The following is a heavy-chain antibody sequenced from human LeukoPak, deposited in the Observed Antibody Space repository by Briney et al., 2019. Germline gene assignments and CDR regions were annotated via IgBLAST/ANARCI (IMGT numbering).Heavy chain of an antibody. J-gene: IGHJ6*02. Sequence: TGGSLRLSCAAPGFTFDNYAMNWVRQAPGKGLEWVSTISGTGSRIYYADSVKGRFIISRDNSKNTFYLQMNSLRAEDTALYHCAKDLDDILSGYWGMDVWGQGTTVTVSS. V-gene: IGHV3-23*01. CDR3: AKDLDDILSGYWGMDV. CDR2: ISGTGSRI. D-gene: IGHD3-9*01. CDR1: GFTFDNYA.